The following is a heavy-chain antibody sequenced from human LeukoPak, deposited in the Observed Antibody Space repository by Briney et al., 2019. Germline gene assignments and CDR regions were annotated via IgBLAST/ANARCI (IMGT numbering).Heavy chain of an antibody. V-gene: IGHV3-20*01. CDR3: ARDPRIAVAGRYYYYGMDV. Sequence: PGGSLRLSCAASGFTFDDYGMSWVRQAPGKGLEWVSGINWNGGSTGYADSVKGRSTISRDNAKNSLYLQMNSLRAEDTALYHCARDPRIAVAGRYYYYGMDVWGQGTTVTVSS. D-gene: IGHD6-19*01. J-gene: IGHJ6*02. CDR2: INWNGGST. CDR1: GFTFDDYG.